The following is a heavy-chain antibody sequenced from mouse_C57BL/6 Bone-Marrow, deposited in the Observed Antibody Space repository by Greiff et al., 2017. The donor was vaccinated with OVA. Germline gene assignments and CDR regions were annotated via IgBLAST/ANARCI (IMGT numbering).Heavy chain of an antibody. CDR3: ARQGYDYDGYWYFDV. D-gene: IGHD2-4*01. CDR2: IWSDGST. CDR1: GFSLTSYG. Sequence: VMLVESGPGLVAPSQSLSITCTVSGFSLTSYGVHWVRQPPGKGLEWLVVIWSDGSTTYNSALNSSLSISKDNSKSQVFLKMNSLQTDDTAMYYCARQGYDYDGYWYFDVWGTGTTVTVSS. J-gene: IGHJ1*03. V-gene: IGHV2-6-1*01.